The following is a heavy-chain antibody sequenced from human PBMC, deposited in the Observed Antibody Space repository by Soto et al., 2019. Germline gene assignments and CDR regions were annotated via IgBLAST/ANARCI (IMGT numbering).Heavy chain of an antibody. CDR3: GCGSGSFYYYYYGMDV. CDR1: GGTFSSYA. CDR2: IIPIFGTA. J-gene: IGHJ6*02. V-gene: IGHV1-69*01. D-gene: IGHD3-10*01. Sequence: QVQLVQSGAEVKKPGSSVKVSCKASGGTFSSYAISWVRQAPGQGLEWMGGIIPIFGTANYAQKFQGRVTITADECTSAAYMGLSSLRSEDTAVYDCGCGSGSFYYYYYGMDVWGQGTTVTVSS.